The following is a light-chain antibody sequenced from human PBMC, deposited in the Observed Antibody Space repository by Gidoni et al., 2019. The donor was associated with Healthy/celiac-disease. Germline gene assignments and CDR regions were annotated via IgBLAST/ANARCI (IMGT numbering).Light chain of an antibody. V-gene: IGLV2-14*01. Sequence: QSALTQPVSVSGSPGQSITISCTGTSSDVGGYNYVSWYQQHPGKAPKLMIYEVSKRPSGVSNRFSGSKSGNTASLTISGLQAEDEADYYCSSYTSSSTWVFGTGTKVTVL. J-gene: IGLJ1*01. CDR3: SSYTSSSTWV. CDR1: SSDVGGYNY. CDR2: EVS.